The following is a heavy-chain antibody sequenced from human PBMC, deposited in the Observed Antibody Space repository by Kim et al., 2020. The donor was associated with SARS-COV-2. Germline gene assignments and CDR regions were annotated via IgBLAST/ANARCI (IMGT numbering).Heavy chain of an antibody. Sequence: RYRPSVQGQVTISADKSISTAYLQWSSLKASDTAMYYCARAYYDTDAFDIWGQGTMVTVSS. V-gene: IGHV5-51*01. J-gene: IGHJ3*02. CDR3: ARAYYDTDAFDI. D-gene: IGHD3-22*01.